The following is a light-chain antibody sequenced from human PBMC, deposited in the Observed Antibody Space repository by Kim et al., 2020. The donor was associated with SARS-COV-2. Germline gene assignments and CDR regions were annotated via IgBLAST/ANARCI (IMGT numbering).Light chain of an antibody. CDR2: GAS. V-gene: IGKV3-20*01. CDR1: QSVTSNY. J-gene: IGKJ4*01. CDR3: QQYGSSPSLT. Sequence: PGERVTLSCRASQSVTSNYVAWYQQKPGQAPRLLNYGASSRATGIPDRFSGTGSGTDFTLTISRLEPEDFAVYYCQQYGSSPSLTFGGGTKLEI.